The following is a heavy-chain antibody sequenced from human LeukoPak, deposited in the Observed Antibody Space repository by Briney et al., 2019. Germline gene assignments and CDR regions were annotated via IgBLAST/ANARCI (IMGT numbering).Heavy chain of an antibody. CDR2: IYVGDSDT. V-gene: IGHV5-51*01. Sequence: AGDSLKISCKGSGHTFSSSWIGWGRQKPGEGLEWMGIIYVGDSDTRYNPSFQGQVTISADRSTSTAYLQWSSLKSSDTAIYYCARCGHYDAYRVWGQGTLVSVSS. J-gene: IGHJ3*01. CDR3: ARCGHYDAYRV. D-gene: IGHD2-21*02. CDR1: GHTFSSSW.